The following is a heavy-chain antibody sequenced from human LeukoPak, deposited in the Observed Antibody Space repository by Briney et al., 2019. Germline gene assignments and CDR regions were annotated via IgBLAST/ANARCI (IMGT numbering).Heavy chain of an antibody. J-gene: IGHJ6*02. D-gene: IGHD3-22*01. CDR3: ARGPHYHDSSGYSPSYSYAMDV. V-gene: IGHV4-59*01. Sequence: PSETLSLTCTASGGSISSYYWSWIRQPQGKGLEWIGYIYYSGSNNYNPSLRSRVTISVDTSKNQFSLDLRSVTAADTAVYYCARGPHYHDSSGYSPSYSYAMDVWGQGTTVTVSS. CDR1: GGSISSYY. CDR2: IYYSGSN.